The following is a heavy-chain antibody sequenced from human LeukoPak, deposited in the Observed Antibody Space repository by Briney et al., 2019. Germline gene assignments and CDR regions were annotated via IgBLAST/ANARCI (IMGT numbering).Heavy chain of an antibody. D-gene: IGHD4-23*01. CDR1: GFTFSNAW. CDR3: TPELRWEVVFGDY. J-gene: IGHJ4*02. V-gene: IGHV3-15*01. Sequence: GGSLRLSCVASGFTFSNAWMSWVRQAPGKGLEWVGRIRSKTDGETTDYATPVKGRFIISRDDSKNTLYLQMNSLKTEDTALYYCTPELRWEVVFGDYWGQGTLVTVSS. CDR2: IRSKTDGETT.